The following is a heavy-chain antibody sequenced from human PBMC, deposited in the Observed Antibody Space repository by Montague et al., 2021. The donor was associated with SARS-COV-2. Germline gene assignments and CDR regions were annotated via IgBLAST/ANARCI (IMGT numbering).Heavy chain of an antibody. J-gene: IGHJ4*02. Sequence: SETLSLTCTVTDGSIRSYYWHSIRQTPGKGLEWIGFMHDSGTATYTPSLRSRVTLMVDASRNQFSLELSSVTAADTAMYYCTRLPRGSGTWGYFDYWAQGTLFTVSS. V-gene: IGHV4-59*12. D-gene: IGHD3-10*01. CDR2: MHDSGTA. CDR1: DGSIRSYY. CDR3: TRLPRGSGTWGYFDY.